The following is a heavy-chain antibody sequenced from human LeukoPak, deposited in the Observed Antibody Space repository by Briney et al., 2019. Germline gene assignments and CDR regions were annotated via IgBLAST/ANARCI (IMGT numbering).Heavy chain of an antibody. J-gene: IGHJ4*02. CDR1: GFTFSTYS. CDR2: ISYDGSCK. V-gene: IGHV3-30*04. Sequence: GRSLRLSCAASGFTFSTYSMHWVRQAPGKGLEWLSVISYDGSCKYFADSVKGRFTISRDNSENTLYLQLNSLRVEDTAVYSCARDRFWSRDYKSGGPLHYFDYWGLGTLVTVSS. D-gene: IGHD3-10*01. CDR3: ARDRFWSRDYKSGGPLHYFDY.